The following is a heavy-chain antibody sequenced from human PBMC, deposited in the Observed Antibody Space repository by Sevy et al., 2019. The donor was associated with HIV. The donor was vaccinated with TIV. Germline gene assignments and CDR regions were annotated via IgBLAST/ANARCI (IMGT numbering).Heavy chain of an antibody. CDR3: ARDPHEIMLSGSYYLY. J-gene: IGHJ4*02. CDR1: GFIFSYYG. Sequence: GGCLRLSCAASGFIFSYYGMHWVRQAPGKGLEWVVVIWYDGSNTIYADAVKGRFTISRDNSKNILYLQMNSLRDEDTAVYYCARDPHEIMLSGSYYLYWGQGTRVTVSS. V-gene: IGHV3-33*01. D-gene: IGHD1-26*01. CDR2: IWYDGSNT.